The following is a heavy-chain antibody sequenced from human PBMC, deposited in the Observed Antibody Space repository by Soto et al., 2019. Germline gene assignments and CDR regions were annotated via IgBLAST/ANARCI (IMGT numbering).Heavy chain of an antibody. D-gene: IGHD3-3*01. CDR3: ARASDIRCGYYPY. J-gene: IGHJ4*02. CDR2: KNPNSGGT. CDR1: GWTFTGYY. Sequence: SVTVSCMASGWTFTGYYMHWVRQAPVQGLEWMGWKNPNSGGTNYAQKFQGRVTMTRDTSNSTSYLELSRLRADDTAVYYCARASDIRCGYYPYWGQGTLVTVSS. V-gene: IGHV1-2*02.